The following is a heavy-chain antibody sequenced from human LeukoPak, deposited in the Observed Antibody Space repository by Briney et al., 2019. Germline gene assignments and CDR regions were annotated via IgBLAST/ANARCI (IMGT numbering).Heavy chain of an antibody. V-gene: IGHV4-30-2*01. CDR1: GGSISSGGYY. D-gene: IGHD3-22*01. CDR2: IYHSGST. J-gene: IGHJ4*02. CDR3: ARGTDSRGYQFKGFDY. Sequence: SQTLSLTCTVSGGSISSGGYYWSWIRQPPGKGLEWIGYIYHSGSTYYNPSLKSRVTISADTSKNQFSLRLSSVTAADTAVYYCARGTDSRGYQFKGFDYWGQGTLVTVSS.